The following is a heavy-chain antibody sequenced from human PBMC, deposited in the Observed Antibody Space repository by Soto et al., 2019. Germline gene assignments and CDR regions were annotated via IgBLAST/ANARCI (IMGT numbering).Heavy chain of an antibody. D-gene: IGHD3-9*01. J-gene: IGHJ5*02. Sequence: QLQLVQSAAEVKKPGASVRVSCKAYGYPFIKYGISWIRQAPEQGLEWMGWIKVDSGYTNYAQKFQGRVTMTADTSSDTAFMELRSLRRDDTAVYFCATSDDTGFDPWGQGTLVSVSS. CDR2: IKVDSGYT. CDR1: GYPFIKYG. V-gene: IGHV1-18*04. CDR3: ATSDDTGFDP.